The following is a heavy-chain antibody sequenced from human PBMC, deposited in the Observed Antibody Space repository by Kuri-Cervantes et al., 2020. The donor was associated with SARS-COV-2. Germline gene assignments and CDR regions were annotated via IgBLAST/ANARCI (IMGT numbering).Heavy chain of an antibody. D-gene: IGHD3-16*02. Sequence: SGPTLVKPTQTLTLTCTFSGFSLSTSGVGVGWIRQPPGKALEWLALIYWDDDKRYSPSLKSRLTITKDTSKNQVVLTMTNMDPVDTATYCCARISFGELSIDYWGQGTLVTVSS. J-gene: IGHJ4*02. CDR3: ARISFGELSIDY. CDR2: IYWDDDK. CDR1: GFSLSTSGVG. V-gene: IGHV2-5*02.